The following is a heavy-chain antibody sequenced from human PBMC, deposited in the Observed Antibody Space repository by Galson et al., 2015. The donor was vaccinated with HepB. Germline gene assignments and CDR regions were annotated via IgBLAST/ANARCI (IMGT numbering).Heavy chain of an antibody. CDR3: ARYSSSPRYNWFDP. CDR2: ISAYNGNT. J-gene: IGHJ5*02. CDR1: GYTFTGYY. Sequence: SVKVSCKASGYTFTGYYMHWVRQAPGQGLEWMGRISAYNGNTNYAQKLQGRVTMTTDTSTSTAYMELRSLRSDDTAVYYCARYSSSPRYNWFDPCGQGTLVTVSS. D-gene: IGHD6-6*01. V-gene: IGHV1-18*04.